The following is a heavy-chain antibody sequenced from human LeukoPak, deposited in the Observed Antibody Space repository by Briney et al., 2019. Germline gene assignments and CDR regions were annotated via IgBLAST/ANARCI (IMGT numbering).Heavy chain of an antibody. J-gene: IGHJ4*02. Sequence: GGSLRLSCAASGFTFSSYAINWVRQPPGKGLEWVSTISASGGSTYHADSVKGRLTISRDNSKNTLYLQMNSLRAEDTAVYYCARPGGYYYDSSGYPFDYWGQGTLVTVSS. CDR1: GFTFSSYA. CDR3: ARPGGYYYDSSGYPFDY. D-gene: IGHD3-22*01. V-gene: IGHV3-23*01. CDR2: ISASGGST.